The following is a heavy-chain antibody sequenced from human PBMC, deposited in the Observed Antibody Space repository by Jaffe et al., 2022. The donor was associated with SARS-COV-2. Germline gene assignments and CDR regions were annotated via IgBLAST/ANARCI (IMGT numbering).Heavy chain of an antibody. CDR3: ARERYGSYDMDV. CDR1: GFTFRSYG. D-gene: IGHD5-18*01. J-gene: IGHJ6*02. V-gene: IGHV3-33*01. Sequence: QVQLVESGGGVVQPGGSLRLSCAASGFTFRSYGMHWVRHAPGKGLEWVAVIWYDGSNKNYADSVKGRFTISRDNSKNTLYLQMNSLRAEDTAVYYCARERYGSYDMDVWGQGNTVTVSS. CDR2: IWYDGSNK.